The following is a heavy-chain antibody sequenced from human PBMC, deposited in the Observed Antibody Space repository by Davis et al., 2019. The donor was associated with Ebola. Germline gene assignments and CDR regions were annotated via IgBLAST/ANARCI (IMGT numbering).Heavy chain of an antibody. CDR1: GFTFSAYA. V-gene: IGHV3-30*18. CDR3: AKAHTPYVIIPAALAD. CDR2: ISYDGSKE. D-gene: IGHD2-2*01. J-gene: IGHJ4*02. Sequence: GGSLRLSCAASGFTFSAYAMHWVRQAPGEGLEWVAVISYDGSKEFYSDSVKGRLIISRDDSKSTLSLQMNRLKPEDTAVYYCAKAHTPYVIIPAALADWGQGTLVTVSS.